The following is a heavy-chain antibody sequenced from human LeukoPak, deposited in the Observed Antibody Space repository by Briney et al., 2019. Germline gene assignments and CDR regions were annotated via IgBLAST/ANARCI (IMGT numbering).Heavy chain of an antibody. D-gene: IGHD5-12*01. V-gene: IGHV1-46*01. CDR2: INPSGGST. CDR1: GYTFTSYY. J-gene: IGHJ4*02. CDR3: ARAGYSGYDSTETLDY. Sequence: ASVKVSCKASGYTFTSYYMHWVRQAPGQGLEWMGIINPSGGSTSYAQKFQGRVTMTRDTSTSTVYMELSRLRSEYTAVYYCARAGYSGYDSTETLDYWGQGTLVTVSS.